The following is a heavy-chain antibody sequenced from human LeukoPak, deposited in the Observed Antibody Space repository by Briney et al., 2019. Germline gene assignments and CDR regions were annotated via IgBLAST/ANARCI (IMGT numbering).Heavy chain of an antibody. Sequence: GGSLRLSCTASGFTFRRVNKNGVRQAPGKGLEWVSSISGSSSYIFYADSVKGRFTISRDNAKNSLYLQMNSLRAEDTAVYYCARGVGGTIDDWGQGTLVTVSS. V-gene: IGHV3-21*01. CDR2: ISGSSSYI. CDR3: ARGVGGTIDD. D-gene: IGHD1-14*01. J-gene: IGHJ4*02. CDR1: GFTFRRVN.